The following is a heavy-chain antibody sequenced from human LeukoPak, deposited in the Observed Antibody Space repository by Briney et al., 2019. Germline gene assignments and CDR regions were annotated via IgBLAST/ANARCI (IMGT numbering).Heavy chain of an antibody. CDR3: ARRKLRGASNSGGYS. CDR1: GGTFSSYA. J-gene: IGHJ4*02. D-gene: IGHD1-26*01. Sequence: ASVKVSCKASGGTFSSYAISWVRQAPGQGLEWMGGIIPIFGTANYARKFQGRVTITADESTSTAYMELSSLRSEDTAVYYCARRKLRGASNSGGYSWGQGTLVTVAS. CDR2: IIPIFGTA. V-gene: IGHV1-69*13.